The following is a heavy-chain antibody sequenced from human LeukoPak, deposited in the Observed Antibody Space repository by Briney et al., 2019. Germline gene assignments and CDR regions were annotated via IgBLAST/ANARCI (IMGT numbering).Heavy chain of an antibody. Sequence: SETLSLTCTVSGGSISSNDYYWGWIRQPPGKGLEWIGSIYYSGSTYFNPSLKSRVTISVDTSKNQFFLRLSSVTAADTAVYYCARGSINWNRVLFDYWGQGTLVTVSS. J-gene: IGHJ4*02. V-gene: IGHV4-39*01. D-gene: IGHD1-1*01. CDR3: ARGSINWNRVLFDY. CDR2: IYYSGST. CDR1: GGSISSNDYY.